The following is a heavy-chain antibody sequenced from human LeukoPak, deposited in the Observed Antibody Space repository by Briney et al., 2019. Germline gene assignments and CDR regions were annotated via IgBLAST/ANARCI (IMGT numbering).Heavy chain of an antibody. V-gene: IGHV3-7*01. CDR2: IKQDGSEK. CDR1: GFTFSSYW. CDR3: ASGGSYAFDI. Sequence: PGGSLRLSCAASGFTFSSYWMSWVRQAPGKGLEWVANIKQDGSEKQYVDSLKGRVTISRDNAKNSLYLQMNSLRAEDTAVYYCASGGSYAFDIWGQGTMVTVSS. J-gene: IGHJ3*02. D-gene: IGHD3-16*01.